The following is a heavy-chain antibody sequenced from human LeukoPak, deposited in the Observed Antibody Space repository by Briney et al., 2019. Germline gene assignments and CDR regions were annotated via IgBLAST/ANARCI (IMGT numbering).Heavy chain of an antibody. J-gene: IGHJ4*02. CDR1: GFGFSSYA. CDR3: ARDLYADFWSGSVFDY. Sequence: PGGSLRLSCEASGFGFSSYATSWVRQAPGKGLEWVSGISGSGGTTYYAGSVKGRFTISRDISKNTLYLQMSSLRAGDTAVYYCARDLYADFWSGSVFDYWGRGTLVTVSS. D-gene: IGHD3-3*01. V-gene: IGHV3-23*01. CDR2: ISGSGGTT.